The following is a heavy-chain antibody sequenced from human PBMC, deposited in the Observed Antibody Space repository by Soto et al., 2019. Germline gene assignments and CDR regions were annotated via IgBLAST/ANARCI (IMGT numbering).Heavy chain of an antibody. J-gene: IGHJ6*03. Sequence: SETLSLTCAVYGGSFSGYYWSWIRQPPGKGLEWIGEINHSGSTNYNPSLKSRVTISVDTSKNQFSLKLSSVTAADTAVYYCAKCEGLGGGGMVPRDYYMDVWGKGTTVT. CDR2: INHSGST. V-gene: IGHV4-34*01. CDR3: AKCEGLGGGGMVPRDYYMDV. CDR1: GGSFSGYY. D-gene: IGHD3-10*01.